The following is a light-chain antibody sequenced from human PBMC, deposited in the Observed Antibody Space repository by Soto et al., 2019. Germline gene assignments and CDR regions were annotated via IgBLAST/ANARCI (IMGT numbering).Light chain of an antibody. V-gene: IGKV3-15*01. CDR3: HQYNNWPPWT. J-gene: IGKJ1*01. CDR2: AAS. Sequence: EIVMTQSPATLSVSPGERVTLSCRASQSASRNLAWYQYIPGQAPRLLIYAASTRATGIPARFSGSGSGTEFTLSISSLQSEDYAVYYCHQYNNWPPWTFGQGTKVDIK. CDR1: QSASRN.